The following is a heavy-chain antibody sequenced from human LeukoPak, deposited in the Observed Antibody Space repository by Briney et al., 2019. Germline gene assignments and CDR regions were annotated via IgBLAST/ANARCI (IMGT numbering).Heavy chain of an antibody. CDR2: ISSGGDIM. Sequence: GGSLRLSCAASGLRFSDYYVSWIRQAPGKGLQWVSYISSGGDIMHYTDSVKGRFTSSRDNAKNSGYLEMNSLGAEDTAVYYCATNLIGAGEYFQQWGQGTLVTVSS. V-gene: IGHV3-11*01. CDR3: ATNLIGAGEYFQQ. J-gene: IGHJ1*01. D-gene: IGHD2/OR15-2a*01. CDR1: GLRFSDYY.